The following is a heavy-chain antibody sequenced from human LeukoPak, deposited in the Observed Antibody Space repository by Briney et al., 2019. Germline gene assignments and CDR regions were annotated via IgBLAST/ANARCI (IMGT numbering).Heavy chain of an antibody. V-gene: IGHV3-30*02. CDR2: IRYDGSNK. Sequence: PGGSLRLSCAASGFTFSSYGMHWVRQAPGKGLEWVAFIRYDGSNKYYADSVKGRFTISRDNSKNTLYLQMNSLRAEDTAVYYCAKDRRYDYGDESDYWGQGTLVTVSS. CDR1: GFTFSSYG. D-gene: IGHD4-17*01. J-gene: IGHJ4*02. CDR3: AKDRRYDYGDESDY.